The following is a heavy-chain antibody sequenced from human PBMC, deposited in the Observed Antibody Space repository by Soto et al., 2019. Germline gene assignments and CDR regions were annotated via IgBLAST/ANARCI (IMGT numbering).Heavy chain of an antibody. CDR1: GGTFSSYA. D-gene: IGHD3-22*01. V-gene: IGHV1-69*01. J-gene: IGHJ3*02. CDR2: IIPIFGTA. CDR3: ARATYYYDRSRYTIDAFDI. Sequence: QVQLVQSGAEVKKPGSSVKVSCKASGGTFSSYAISWVRQAPGQGLEWMGGIIPIFGTANYAQKFQGRVTITSDESTCTAYRELSSRSSEATAVYYFARATYYYDRSRYTIDAFDIWGQGTMVTVSS.